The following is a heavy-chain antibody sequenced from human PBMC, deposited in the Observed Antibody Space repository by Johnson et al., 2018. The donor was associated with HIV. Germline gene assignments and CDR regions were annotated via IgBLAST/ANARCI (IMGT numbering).Heavy chain of an antibody. J-gene: IGHJ3*02. D-gene: IGHD1-26*01. V-gene: IGHV3-30*04. CDR3: ARVRRREQKLDAFDI. CDR1: GLTFSSYA. CDR2: ISYDGSNK. Sequence: QVQLVESGGGLVQPGGSLRLSCAASGLTFSSYAMHWVRQAPGKGLEWVAVISYDGSNKYYADSVKGRFTISRDNSKNTLYLQMNSLRAEDTAVYYCARVRRREQKLDAFDIWGQGTMVTVSS.